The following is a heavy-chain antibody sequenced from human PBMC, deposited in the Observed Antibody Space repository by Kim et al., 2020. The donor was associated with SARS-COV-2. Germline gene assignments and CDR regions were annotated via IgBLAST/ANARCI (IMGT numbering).Heavy chain of an antibody. Sequence: NPTYAQGFTGRFVFSLDTSVSTAYLQISSLKAEDTTVYYCARVRLGSSDYWGQGTLVTVSS. CDR2: NP. CDR3: ARVRLGSSDY. D-gene: IGHD6-6*01. V-gene: IGHV7-4-1*02. J-gene: IGHJ4*02.